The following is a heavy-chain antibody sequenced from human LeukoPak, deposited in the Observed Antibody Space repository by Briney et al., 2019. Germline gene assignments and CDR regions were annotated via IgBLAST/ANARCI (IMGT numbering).Heavy chain of an antibody. D-gene: IGHD1-26*01. CDR1: GFTFNKYT. J-gene: IGHJ4*02. CDR2: INWNGGST. V-gene: IGHV3-20*04. Sequence: GSLRLSCAASGFTFNKYTMNWVRQAPGKGLEWVSGINWNGGSTGYADSVKGRFTISRDNAKNSLYLQMNSLRAEDTAFYYCASGGIYYGAAFDFWGQGSLVTVSS. CDR3: ASGGIYYGAAFDF.